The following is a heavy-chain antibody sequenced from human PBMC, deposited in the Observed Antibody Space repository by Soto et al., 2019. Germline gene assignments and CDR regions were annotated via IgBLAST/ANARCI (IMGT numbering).Heavy chain of an antibody. V-gene: IGHV1-8*01. J-gene: IGHJ6*02. D-gene: IGHD7-27*01. CDR2: TNPNSGNT. CDR1: GYTFTRYD. Sequence: GGSVKVSCKASGYTFTRYDINWVRQAPGQGLEWMGWTNPNSGNTGYAQKFQGRVTMTRNTSISTAYMELSSLRSEDTAVYYCARGEPLNWVYYYGMDVLGQGTTVTVSS. CDR3: ARGEPLNWVYYYGMDV.